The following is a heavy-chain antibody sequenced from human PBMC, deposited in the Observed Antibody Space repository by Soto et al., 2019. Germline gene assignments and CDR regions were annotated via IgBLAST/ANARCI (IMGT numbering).Heavy chain of an antibody. J-gene: IGHJ5*02. CDR2: IIPIFGTA. V-gene: IGHV1-69*05. CDR3: ASSDILAVPAAMMGFDP. CDR1: GGTFSSYA. D-gene: IGHD2-2*01. Sequence: ASVKVSCKASGGTFSSYAISWVRQAPGQGLEWMGGIIPIFGTANYAQKFQGRVTMTRDTSTSTVYMELSSLRSEDTAVYYCASSDILAVPAAMMGFDPWGQGTLVTVSS.